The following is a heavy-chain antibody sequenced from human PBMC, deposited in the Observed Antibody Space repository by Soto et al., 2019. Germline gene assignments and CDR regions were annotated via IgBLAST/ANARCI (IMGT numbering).Heavy chain of an antibody. CDR2: IYHSGST. V-gene: IGHV4-4*02. Sequence: QVQLQESGPGLVKPSGTLSLTCAVSSGSISSSNWWSWVRQPPGKGLEWIGEIYHSGSTNYNPSLTSRVTITVDQSKHLFSLKLSSVPAADPAVYYCASPPAGYCSGGSCRGAFDIWGQGTMVTVSS. J-gene: IGHJ3*02. CDR1: SGSISSSNW. D-gene: IGHD2-15*01. CDR3: ASPPAGYCSGGSCRGAFDI.